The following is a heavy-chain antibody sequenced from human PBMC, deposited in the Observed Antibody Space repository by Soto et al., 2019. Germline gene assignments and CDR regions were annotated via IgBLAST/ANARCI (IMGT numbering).Heavy chain of an antibody. D-gene: IGHD2-21*02. CDR1: RFSFSSYA. Sequence: EVQLLESGGGLVQPGGSLRLSCAASRFSFSSYAMSWVRQAPGKGLEWVSSISGSGGSTYYADSVKGRFTVSRDNSKNTLFLQMNRRRAEDTALYCCAKGVVTGKFDYWGQGTLVTVSS. CDR2: ISGSGGST. J-gene: IGHJ4*02. V-gene: IGHV3-23*01. CDR3: AKGVVTGKFDY.